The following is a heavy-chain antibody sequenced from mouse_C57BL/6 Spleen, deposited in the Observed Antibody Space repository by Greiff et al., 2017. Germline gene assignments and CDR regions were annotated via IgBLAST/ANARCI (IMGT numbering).Heavy chain of an antibody. CDR2: ISYDGSN. CDR3: AREGGLLRSFDY. Sequence: DVKLQESGPGLVKPSQSLSLTCSVTGYSITSGYYWNWIRQFPGNKLEWMGYISYDGSNNYNPSLKNRISITRDTSKNQFFLKLNSVTTEDTATYYCAREGGLLRSFDYWGQGTTLTVSS. J-gene: IGHJ2*01. D-gene: IGHD1-1*01. CDR1: GYSITSGYY. V-gene: IGHV3-6*01.